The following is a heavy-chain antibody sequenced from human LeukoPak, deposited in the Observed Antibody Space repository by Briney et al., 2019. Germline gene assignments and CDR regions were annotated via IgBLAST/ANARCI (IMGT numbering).Heavy chain of an antibody. Sequence: GESLKISCKGSGYRFTSYWIGWVRQMPGKGLEWMGIIYPGDSDTRYSPSFQGQVTISADKSISTAYLQWSSLKASDTAMYYCARLRITGTTDDAFDIWGQGTMVTVSS. D-gene: IGHD1-20*01. CDR3: ARLRITGTTDDAFDI. V-gene: IGHV5-51*01. CDR2: IYPGDSDT. CDR1: GYRFTSYW. J-gene: IGHJ3*02.